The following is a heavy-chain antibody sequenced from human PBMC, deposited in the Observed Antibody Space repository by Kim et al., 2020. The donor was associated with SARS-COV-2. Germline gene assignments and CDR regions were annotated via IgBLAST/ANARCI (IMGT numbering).Heavy chain of an antibody. Sequence: GESLKISCKGSGYSFTSYWIGWVRQMPGKGLEWMGIIYPGDSDTRYSPSFQGQVTISADKSISTAYLQWSSLKASDTAMYYCARHKGYGDYVPSSYYYGMDVWGQGTTVTVSS. CDR1: GYSFTSYW. V-gene: IGHV5-51*01. CDR3: ARHKGYGDYVPSSYYYGMDV. J-gene: IGHJ6*02. D-gene: IGHD4-17*01. CDR2: IYPGDSDT.